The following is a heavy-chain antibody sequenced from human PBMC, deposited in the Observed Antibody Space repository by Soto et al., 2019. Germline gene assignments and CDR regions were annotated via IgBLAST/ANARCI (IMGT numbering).Heavy chain of an antibody. CDR3: ARDRRGLRSPYFGTYYFDH. CDR1: GYTFTRDG. CDR2: INSYNGNT. J-gene: IGHJ4*02. D-gene: IGHD1-1*01. V-gene: IGHV1-18*01. Sequence: QVQLVQSGVEVKKPGASVKVSCKTSGYTFTRDGISWVRQAPGQGLEWMGWINSYNGNTKYAQKFQGRVTMTTDTSTKTAYMELKSLRSDDTAVYYCARDRRGLRSPYFGTYYFDHWGQGTRVTVSS.